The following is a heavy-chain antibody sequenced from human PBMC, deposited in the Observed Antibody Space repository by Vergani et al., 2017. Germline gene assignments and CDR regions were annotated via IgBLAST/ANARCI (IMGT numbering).Heavy chain of an antibody. CDR1: GGTFSSYA. V-gene: IGHV1-69*14. D-gene: IGHD6-19*01. J-gene: IGHJ4*02. Sequence: QVQLVQSGAEVKKPGSSVKVSCKASGGTFSSYAISWVRQATGQGLEWMGGIIPIFGTANYAQKFQGRVKITGDTSTNTVYMEMNNLRSEDTAVYYCARVSPGDNSGWEPFDYWGQGTLVTVSS. CDR2: IIPIFGTA. CDR3: ARVSPGDNSGWEPFDY.